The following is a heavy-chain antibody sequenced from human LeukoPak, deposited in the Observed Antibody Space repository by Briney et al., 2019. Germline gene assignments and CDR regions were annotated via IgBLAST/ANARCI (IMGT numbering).Heavy chain of an antibody. J-gene: IGHJ4*02. CDR2: IKSKTDGGTT. CDR3: TTSPEACYYDSSGYYSTLYFDY. Sequence: GGSLRLSCAASGFIFSSYWMSWVRQAPGKGLEWVGRIKSKTDGGTTDYAAPVKGRFTISRDDSKDTLYLQMNSLKTEDTAVYYCTTSPEACYYDSSGYYSTLYFDYWGQGTLVTVSS. V-gene: IGHV3-15*01. D-gene: IGHD3-22*01. CDR1: GFIFSSYW.